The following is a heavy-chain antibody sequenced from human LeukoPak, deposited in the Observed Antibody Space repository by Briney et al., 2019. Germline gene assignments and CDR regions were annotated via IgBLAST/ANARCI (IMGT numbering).Heavy chain of an antibody. J-gene: IGHJ4*02. V-gene: IGHV3-23*01. CDR2: ISRNSGAPT. Sequence: GGSLRLSCAASGFPFSSYALNWVRQAPGKGLECVASISRNSGAPTYYAASVKGRFTISRDNSRSTLYLQMNSLRADDTAVYYCSKKGQNGGYRKPDWGQGTLVTVSS. CDR3: SKKGQNGGYRKPD. D-gene: IGHD4-17*01. CDR1: GFPFSSYA.